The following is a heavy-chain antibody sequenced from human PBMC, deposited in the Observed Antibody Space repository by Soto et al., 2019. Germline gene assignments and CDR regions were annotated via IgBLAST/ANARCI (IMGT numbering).Heavy chain of an antibody. Sequence: SETLSLTCTVSGGSISNFYWSWIRQPPGEGLEWIGYISHSGNTNHNPSLKSRVTISVDTSKNQISLNLTSVTAADTAVYYCARGRSYSSGWHFDVWGQGTLVTVSS. V-gene: IGHV4-59*01. CDR3: ARGRSYSSGWHFDV. CDR2: ISHSGNT. CDR1: GGSISNFY. J-gene: IGHJ4*01. D-gene: IGHD6-19*01.